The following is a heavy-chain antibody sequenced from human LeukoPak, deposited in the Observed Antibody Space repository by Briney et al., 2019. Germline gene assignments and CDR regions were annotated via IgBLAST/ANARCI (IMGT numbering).Heavy chain of an antibody. CDR3: AVSLTTGGYYGMDV. CDR1: GYTLTELS. V-gene: IGHV1-24*01. D-gene: IGHD1-1*01. Sequence: ASVKVSCKVSGYTLTELSLHWVRQAPGKGLEWMGRFEPDDGETLYARKFQGRVTMTEDTSTDTAYMELSSLRSEDTAVYFCAVSLTTGGYYGMDVWGQGTTVTVSS. J-gene: IGHJ6*02. CDR2: FEPDDGET.